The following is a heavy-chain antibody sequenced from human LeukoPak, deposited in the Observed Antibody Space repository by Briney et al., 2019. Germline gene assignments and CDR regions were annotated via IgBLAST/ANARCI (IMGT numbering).Heavy chain of an antibody. CDR3: ARARSRITFGGIRHAFDI. V-gene: IGHV1-69*04. J-gene: IGHJ3*02. CDR2: IIPLLGIT. CDR1: GDTSGSYA. Sequence: EASVTVSCKASGDTSGSYAMNWVRQAPGQGLEWVARIIPLLGITNHAQKLQGRVTVNADTSTNTVYMELSSLRPDDTAVYYCARARSRITFGGIRHAFDIWGQGTLVTVSS. D-gene: IGHD3-16*01.